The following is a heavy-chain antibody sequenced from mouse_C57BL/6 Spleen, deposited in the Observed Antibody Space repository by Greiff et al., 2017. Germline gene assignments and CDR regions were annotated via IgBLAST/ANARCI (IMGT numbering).Heavy chain of an antibody. CDR1: GYTFTDYE. J-gene: IGHJ2*01. V-gene: IGHV1-15*01. CDR2: IDPETGGT. CDR3: TRPDFDY. Sequence: QVQLQQSGAELVRPGASVTLSCKASGYTFTDYEMHWVKQTPVHGLEWIGAIDPETGGTAYNQKFKGKAILTADKSSSTAYMELRSLTSEDSAVCYCTRPDFDYWGQGTTLTVSS.